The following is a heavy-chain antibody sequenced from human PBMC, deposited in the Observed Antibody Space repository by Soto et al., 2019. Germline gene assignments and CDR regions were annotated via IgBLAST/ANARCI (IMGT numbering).Heavy chain of an antibody. D-gene: IGHD2-2*01. CDR1: GYTFTNYA. V-gene: IGHV1-3*04. Sequence: ASVKVSCKASGYTFTNYAMHWVRQAPGQRLEWMGWINTGKGNTKISQKFQDRITITSDTSARTAYMDLSSLRSEDTAMYYCARAGDDCSAAKCYVTDYWGQGTLVTVSS. CDR3: ARAGDDCSAAKCYVTDY. CDR2: INTGKGNT. J-gene: IGHJ4*02.